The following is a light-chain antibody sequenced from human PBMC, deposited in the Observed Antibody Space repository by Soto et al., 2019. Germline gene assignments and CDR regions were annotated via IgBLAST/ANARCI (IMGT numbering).Light chain of an antibody. V-gene: IGKV1-39*01. CDR1: QSIITY. J-gene: IGKJ4*01. CDR2: AAS. Sequence: DIQMTQSPSSLSASVGDRVTITCRASQSIITYVNWYQQKPGKAPKLLIYAASSLQTGVPSRFSGSGSGTDFTLTISSLQPEDFATYFCQQTYSTPRTFGGGTKVEIK. CDR3: QQTYSTPRT.